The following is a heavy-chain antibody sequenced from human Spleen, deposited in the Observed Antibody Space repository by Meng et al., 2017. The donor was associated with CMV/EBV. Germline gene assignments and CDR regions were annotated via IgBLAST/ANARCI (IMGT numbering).Heavy chain of an antibody. D-gene: IGHD3-16*01. CDR2: INSDGSST. CDR3: VRGGPDY. Sequence: GESLKISCAASGFTFSSYWMHWVRQAPGKGLVWVSRINSDGSSTNYADSVKGRFTISRDNAKNTLDLQMNSLSADDTAIYYCVRGGPDYWGQGTLVTVSS. V-gene: IGHV3-74*01. J-gene: IGHJ4*02. CDR1: GFTFSSYW.